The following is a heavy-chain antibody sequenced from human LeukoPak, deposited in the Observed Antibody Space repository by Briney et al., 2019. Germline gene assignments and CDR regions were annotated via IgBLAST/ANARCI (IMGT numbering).Heavy chain of an antibody. J-gene: IGHJ4*02. CDR2: IYYNGST. CDR1: GGSINGYN. Sequence: NPSETLSLTCTVSGGSINGYNWSWIRQPPGKGLEWLGYIYYNGSTNYNPSLKSRVTISLDTSKNHFSLNLNSVTAADTAIYSCARGGRYYIDQWGQGTLVTVSS. CDR3: ARGGRYYIDQ. D-gene: IGHD3-3*01. V-gene: IGHV4-59*01.